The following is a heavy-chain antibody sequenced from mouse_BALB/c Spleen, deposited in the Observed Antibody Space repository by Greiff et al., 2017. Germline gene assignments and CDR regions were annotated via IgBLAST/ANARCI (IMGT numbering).Heavy chain of an antibody. CDR2: ISYSGST. V-gene: IGHV3-2*02. D-gene: IGHD1-1*01. CDR1: GYSITSDYA. CDR3: AITTVVENFDY. Sequence: EVQRVESGPGLVKPSQSLSLTCTVTGYSITSDYAWNWIRQFPGNKLEWMGYISYSGSTSYNPSLKSRISITRDTSKNQFFLQLNSVTTEDTATYYCAITTVVENFDYWGQGTTLTVSS. J-gene: IGHJ2*01.